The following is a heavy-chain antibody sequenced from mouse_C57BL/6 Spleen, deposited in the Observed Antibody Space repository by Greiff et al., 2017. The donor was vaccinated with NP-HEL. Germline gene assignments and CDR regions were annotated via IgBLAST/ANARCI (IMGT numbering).Heavy chain of an antibody. V-gene: IGHV1-15*01. Sequence: QVQLKESGAELVRPGASVTLSCKASGYTFTDYEMHWVKQTPVHGLEWIGAIDPETGGTAYNQKFKGKAILTADKSSSTAYMELRSLTSEDSAVYYCTRKGAMVTNWYFDVWGTGTTVTVSS. CDR1: GYTFTDYE. J-gene: IGHJ1*03. CDR3: TRKGAMVTNWYFDV. CDR2: IDPETGGT. D-gene: IGHD2-2*01.